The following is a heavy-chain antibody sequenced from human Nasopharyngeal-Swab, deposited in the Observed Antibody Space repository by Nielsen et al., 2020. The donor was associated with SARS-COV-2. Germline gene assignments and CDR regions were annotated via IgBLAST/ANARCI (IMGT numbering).Heavy chain of an antibody. J-gene: IGHJ6*02. CDR3: ARGGMVRGVIITYYYYGMDV. CDR1: GFTFSSYA. CDR2: ISGSGGST. V-gene: IGHV3-23*01. Sequence: GESLKISCAASGFTFSSYAMSWVRQAPGKGLEWVSAISGSGGSTYYADSVKGRFTISRDNAKNSLYLQMNSLRAEDTAVYYCARGGMVRGVIITYYYYGMDVWGQGTTVTVSS. D-gene: IGHD3-10*01.